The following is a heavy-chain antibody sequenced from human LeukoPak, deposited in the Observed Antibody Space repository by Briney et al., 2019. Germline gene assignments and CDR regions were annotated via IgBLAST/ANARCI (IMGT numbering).Heavy chain of an antibody. D-gene: IGHD3-9*01. Sequence: SETLSLTCAVYGGSFSGYYWSWIRQPPGKGLEWIGEINHSGSTNYNPSLKSRVTISVDTSKNQFSLKLSSVTAADTAVYYCARDGRQYYDILTGYYSVHNWFDPWGQGTLVTVSS. V-gene: IGHV4-34*01. J-gene: IGHJ5*02. CDR1: GGSFSGYY. CDR3: ARDGRQYYDILTGYYSVHNWFDP. CDR2: INHSGST.